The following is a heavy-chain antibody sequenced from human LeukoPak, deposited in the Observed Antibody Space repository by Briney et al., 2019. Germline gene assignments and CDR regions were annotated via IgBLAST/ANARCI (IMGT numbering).Heavy chain of an antibody. CDR1: GGSIISYY. J-gene: IGHJ4*02. D-gene: IGHD3-22*01. V-gene: IGHV4-59*01. CDR2: ISSSGST. Sequence: SETLSLTCTVSGGSIISYYWSWIRQPPGKGLEWLGYISSSGSTNYNPSLKSRVTISVDTSKNQSSLRLSSVTAADTAVYYCARVGLGRGYLNKYYFDYWGQGTLVTVSS. CDR3: ARVGLGRGYLNKYYFDY.